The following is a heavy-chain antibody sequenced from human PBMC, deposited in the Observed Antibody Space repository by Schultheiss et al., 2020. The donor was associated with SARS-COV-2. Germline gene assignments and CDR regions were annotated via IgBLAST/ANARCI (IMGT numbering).Heavy chain of an antibody. Sequence: GGSLRLSCAASGFTFSSYAMSWVRQAPGKGLEWVSVIYSGGSTYYSDSVKGRFTISRDNAKNILYLQMNSLRAEDTAVYFCARDRIPGVGAFDIWGQGTVVTVSS. V-gene: IGHV3-23*03. CDR3: ARDRIPGVGAFDI. J-gene: IGHJ3*02. D-gene: IGHD3-10*01. CDR2: IYSGGST. CDR1: GFTFSSYA.